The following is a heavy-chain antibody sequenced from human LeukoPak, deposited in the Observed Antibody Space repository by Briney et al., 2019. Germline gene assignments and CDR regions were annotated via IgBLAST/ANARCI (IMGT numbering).Heavy chain of an antibody. V-gene: IGHV1-3*01. CDR1: GYTFTSYA. CDR2: INAGNGNT. J-gene: IGHJ4*02. D-gene: IGHD6-19*01. CDR3: ARDRQGGSGWPVYYFDY. Sequence: ASVKVSCKASGYTFTSYAMHWVRQAPGQRLEWMGWINAGNGNTKYSQKFQGRVTITRDTSASTAHMELSSLRSEDTAVYYCARDRQGGSGWPVYYFDYWGQGTLVTVSS.